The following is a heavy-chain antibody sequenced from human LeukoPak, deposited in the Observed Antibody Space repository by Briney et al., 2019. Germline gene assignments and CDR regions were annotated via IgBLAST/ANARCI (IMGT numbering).Heavy chain of an antibody. Sequence: ASVKVSCKASGYTFTGYYMHWVRQAPGQGLEWMGWINPDSGGTNYAQKFQGRVTMTRDTSISTAYMELSRLRSDDTAVYYCARKKSSSNGIDYWGQGTLVTVSS. CDR3: ARKKSSSNGIDY. CDR2: INPDSGGT. CDR1: GYTFTGYY. V-gene: IGHV1-2*02. J-gene: IGHJ4*02. D-gene: IGHD1-14*01.